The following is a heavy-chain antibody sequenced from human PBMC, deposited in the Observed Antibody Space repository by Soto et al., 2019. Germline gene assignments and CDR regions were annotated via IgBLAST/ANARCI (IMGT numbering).Heavy chain of an antibody. Sequence: SETLSLTCAVSGGSISSSNWWSWVRQPPGKGLEWIGEIHHSGSTNYNPSLKSRVTISVDKSKNQFSLKLSSVTAADTAVYYCARGSRMSYYGSGSYSFDYWGQGTLVTVSS. CDR2: IHHSGST. J-gene: IGHJ4*02. D-gene: IGHD3-10*01. CDR3: ARGSRMSYYGSGSYSFDY. V-gene: IGHV4-4*02. CDR1: GGSISSSNW.